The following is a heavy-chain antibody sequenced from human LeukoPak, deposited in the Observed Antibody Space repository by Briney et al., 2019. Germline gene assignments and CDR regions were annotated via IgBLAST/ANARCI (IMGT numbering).Heavy chain of an antibody. D-gene: IGHD3-10*01. V-gene: IGHV3-21*01. Sequence: TGGSLRLSRAASGFTFSSYSMNWVRQAPGKGLEWVSSISSSSSYIYYADSVKGRFTISRDNAKNSLYLQMNSLRAEDTAVYYCARDHGSGSQFDYWGQGTLVTVSS. CDR2: ISSSSSYI. CDR3: ARDHGSGSQFDY. J-gene: IGHJ4*02. CDR1: GFTFSSYS.